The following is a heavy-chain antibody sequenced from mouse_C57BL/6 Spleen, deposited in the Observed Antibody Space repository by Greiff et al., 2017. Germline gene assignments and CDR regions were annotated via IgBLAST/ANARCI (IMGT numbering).Heavy chain of an antibody. D-gene: IGHD2-3*01. CDR3: ARRGWLDY. Sequence: EVKLVESGAELVKPGASVKLSCTASGFNIKDYYMHWVKQRTEQGLEWIGRLAPEDGETKYAPKFQGKATLTSDTSSNTAYLQLSSLTSGDTAVYYGARRGWLDYWGQRTTLTVSS. J-gene: IGHJ2*01. V-gene: IGHV14-2*01. CDR2: LAPEDGET. CDR1: GFNIKDYY.